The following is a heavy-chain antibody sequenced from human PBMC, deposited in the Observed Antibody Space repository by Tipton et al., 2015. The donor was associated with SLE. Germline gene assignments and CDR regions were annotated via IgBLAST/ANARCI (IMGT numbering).Heavy chain of an antibody. V-gene: IGHV4-39*07. CDR2: VSYLGST. J-gene: IGHJ4*02. CDR1: GGFISSSSYY. Sequence: LRLSCTVSGGFISSSSYYWGWIRQPPGKGLEWIGSVSYLGSTSYNATLKGRVTISIDTSKKHFSLKLSSVTAADTAVYYCATSPLTLWGQGTLVTVSS. CDR3: ATSPLTL.